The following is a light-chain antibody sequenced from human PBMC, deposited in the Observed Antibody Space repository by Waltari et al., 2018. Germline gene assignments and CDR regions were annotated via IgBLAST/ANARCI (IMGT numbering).Light chain of an antibody. CDR1: QSLASNS. CDR2: DTS. Sequence: DIVLTQSPGTLSLSPGERATLHCRASQSLASNSLAWYHQKPGQPPRLLIYDTSSRATGIPDRFSGSGSETDFTLTISGLEPEDLAVYYCQQYRSPPWTFGQGTKVEIK. CDR3: QQYRSPPWT. V-gene: IGKV3-20*01. J-gene: IGKJ1*01.